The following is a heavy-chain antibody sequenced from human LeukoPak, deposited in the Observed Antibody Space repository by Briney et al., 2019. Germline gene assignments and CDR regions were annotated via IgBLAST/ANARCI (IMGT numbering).Heavy chain of an antibody. CDR2: INHSGST. J-gene: IGHJ3*02. D-gene: IGHD2-15*01. V-gene: IGHV4-34*01. CDR3: ARGPKRGPPVAGKYAFDI. CDR1: GGSFSGYY. Sequence: KPSETLSLTCAVYGGSFSGYYWSWIRQPPGKGLEWIGEINHSGSTNYNSSLKSRVAISVDTSKSQFSLKVTSVTAADTAVYYCARGPKRGPPVAGKYAFDIWGQGTMVTVSS.